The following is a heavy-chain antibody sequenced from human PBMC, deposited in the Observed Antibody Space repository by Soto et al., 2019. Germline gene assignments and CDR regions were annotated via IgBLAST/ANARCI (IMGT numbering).Heavy chain of an antibody. CDR2: IYYSGST. V-gene: IGHV4-39*01. Sequence: PSETLSLTCTVSGGSISSSSYYWGWIRQPPGKGLEWIGSIYYSGSTYYNPSLKSRVTISVDTSKNQFSLKLSSVTAADTAVYYCATPLRGQQLVRDPHYYYGMDVWGQGTTVTVSS. CDR3: ATPLRGQQLVRDPHYYYGMDV. J-gene: IGHJ6*02. D-gene: IGHD6-13*01. CDR1: GGSISSSSYY.